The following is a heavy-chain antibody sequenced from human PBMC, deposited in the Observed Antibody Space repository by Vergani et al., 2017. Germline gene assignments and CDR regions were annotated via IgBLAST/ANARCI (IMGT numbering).Heavy chain of an antibody. CDR1: GGSISSGSYY. Sequence: QVQLQESGPGLVKPSQTLSLTCTVSGGSISSGSYYWSWIRQPAGKGLEWIGRIYTSGSTNYNPSHKSRITISVDPSKKQFSLKLSSVTAADTAVYYCAGGELPFDPWGQGTLVTVSS. CDR2: IYTSGST. V-gene: IGHV4-61*02. J-gene: IGHJ5*02. CDR3: AGGELPFDP. D-gene: IGHD1-1*01.